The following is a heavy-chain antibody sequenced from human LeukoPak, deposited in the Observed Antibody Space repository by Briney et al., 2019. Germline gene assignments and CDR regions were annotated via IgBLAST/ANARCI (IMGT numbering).Heavy chain of an antibody. CDR3: AAMTYGGMDV. Sequence: SQTLSLTCTVSGGSISSGSYYWSWIRQPAGKGLEWIGRIYYSGSTNYNPSLKSRVTISVDTSKNQFSLKLSSVTAADTAVYYCAAMTYGGMDVWGQGTTVTVSS. J-gene: IGHJ6*02. CDR2: IYYSGST. V-gene: IGHV4-61*02. CDR1: GGSISSGSYY. D-gene: IGHD2-2*01.